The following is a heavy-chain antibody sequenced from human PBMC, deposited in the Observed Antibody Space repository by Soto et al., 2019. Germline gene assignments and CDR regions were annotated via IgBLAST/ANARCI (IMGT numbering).Heavy chain of an antibody. V-gene: IGHV4-39*01. Sequence: SETLSLTCTVSGGSISSSSYYWGWIRQPPGKGLEWIGSIYYSGSTSYNPSLKSRVTISVDTSKNQFSLKLSSVTAADTAVYYCARQKIAAAGIWGQGTLVTVSS. D-gene: IGHD6-13*01. CDR2: IYYSGST. CDR3: ARQKIAAAGI. J-gene: IGHJ4*02. CDR1: GGSISSSSYY.